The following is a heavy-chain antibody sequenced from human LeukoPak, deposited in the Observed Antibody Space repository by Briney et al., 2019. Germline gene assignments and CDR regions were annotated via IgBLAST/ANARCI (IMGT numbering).Heavy chain of an antibody. CDR3: ARDSMPGAFDI. CDR1: GGSISSYY. V-gene: IGHV4-59*01. CDR2: IYYSGST. J-gene: IGHJ3*02. D-gene: IGHD2-2*01. Sequence: SETLSLTCTVSGGSISSYYWSWTRQPPGKGLEWIGYIYYSGSTNYNPSLNSRVTISVDTSKNQFSLKLSSVTAADTAVYYCARDSMPGAFDIWGQGTMVTVSS.